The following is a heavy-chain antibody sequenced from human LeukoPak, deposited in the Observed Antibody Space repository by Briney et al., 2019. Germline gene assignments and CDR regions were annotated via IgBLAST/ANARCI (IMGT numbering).Heavy chain of an antibody. V-gene: IGHV3-21*01. J-gene: IGHJ4*02. CDR3: AREAEGIAAS. Sequence: GRSLRLSCAASGFTFSSYSMNWVRQAPGKGLEWVSSISSSSSYIYYADSVKGRFTISRDNAKNSLYLQMNSLRAEDTAVYYCAREAEGIAASWGQGTLVTVSS. CDR1: GFTFSSYS. CDR2: ISSSSSYI. D-gene: IGHD6-13*01.